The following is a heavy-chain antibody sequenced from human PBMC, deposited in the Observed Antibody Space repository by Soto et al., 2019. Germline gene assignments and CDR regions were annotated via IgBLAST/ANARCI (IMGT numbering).Heavy chain of an antibody. CDR3: ARDGDPGYSFWSDPLGGDRFDP. CDR2: IVPLFGTA. J-gene: IGHJ5*02. CDR1: GGTFGNTA. Sequence: QVQLVQSGAEVKEPGSSVNVSCKTSGGTFGNTAVTWVRQVPGQGLEWIGGIVPLFGTANYAQKFRGRVMITADQSTSTAYMDLSSLRSDDTAIYYCARDGDPGYSFWSDPLGGDRFDPWGQGTLVTVSS. D-gene: IGHD3-3*01. V-gene: IGHV1-69*12.